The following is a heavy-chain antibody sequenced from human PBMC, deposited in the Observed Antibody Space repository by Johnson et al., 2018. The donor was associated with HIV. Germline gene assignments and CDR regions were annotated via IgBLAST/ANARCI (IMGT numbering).Heavy chain of an antibody. Sequence: VQLVESGGGLVQPGRSLRLSCAASGFTFDDYAMHWVRQAPGKGLEWVSGISWNSGSIGDADSVKGRFTISRDNAKNSLYLQMNSLRAEDTALYYCAKATGAAMVTGRAFDIWGQGTMVTVSS. CDR3: AKATGAAMVTGRAFDI. V-gene: IGHV3-9*01. CDR1: GFTFDDYA. CDR2: ISWNSGSI. J-gene: IGHJ3*02. D-gene: IGHD5-18*01.